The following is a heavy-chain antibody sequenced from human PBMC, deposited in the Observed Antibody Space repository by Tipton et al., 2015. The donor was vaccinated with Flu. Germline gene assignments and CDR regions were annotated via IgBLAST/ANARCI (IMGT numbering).Heavy chain of an antibody. J-gene: IGHJ4*02. CDR1: GGSISSSSW. D-gene: IGHD1-26*01. Sequence: TLSLTCTVSGGSISSSSWWIWVRQPPGKGLEWIGEIYPSGSTNYNPSLKTRVTMSIDKSKNHFSLNLTSVTAADTAVYYCARDLGSRSWHRDFDQWGQGTVVSVSS. CDR2: IYPSGST. V-gene: IGHV4-4*02. CDR3: ARDLGSRSWHRDFDQ.